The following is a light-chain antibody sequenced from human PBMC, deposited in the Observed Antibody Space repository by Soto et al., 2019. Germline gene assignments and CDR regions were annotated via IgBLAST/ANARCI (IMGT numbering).Light chain of an antibody. V-gene: IGKV2-28*01. CDR3: MQALQTPFT. CDR2: LGS. Sequence: DIVLTQSPISLPVTPGEPASISCRSSQSLLHSNGFNSLDWYLQKPGQSPQLLIYLGSNRASGVPGRFSGSGSGTDLTLKIRRVEPEDVGVYYCMQALQTPFTFGPGTKVDIE. CDR1: QSLLHSNGFNS. J-gene: IGKJ3*01.